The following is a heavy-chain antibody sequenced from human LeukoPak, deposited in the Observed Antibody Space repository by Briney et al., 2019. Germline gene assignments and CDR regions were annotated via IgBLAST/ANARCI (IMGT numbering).Heavy chain of an antibody. CDR3: ARDNFWAVRGVMGY. CDR1: GYTFTSYG. CDR2: ISAYNGNT. V-gene: IGHV1-18*01. Sequence: ASVRVPCKASGYTFTSYGISWVRQAPGQGLEWMGWISAYNGNTNYAQKLQGRVTMTTDTSTSTAYMELRSLRSDDTAVYYCARDNFWAVRGVMGYWGQGTLVTVSS. D-gene: IGHD3-10*01. J-gene: IGHJ4*02.